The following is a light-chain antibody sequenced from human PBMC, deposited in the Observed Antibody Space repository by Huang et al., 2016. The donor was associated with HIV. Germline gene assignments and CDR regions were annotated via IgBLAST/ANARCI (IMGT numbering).Light chain of an antibody. Sequence: EIVMTQSPDTLSVFPGERVTLSCRARESVSSSLAWYQQKSGQAPRRLIYDASTRATGIPARFSGSGSGTEFTLTINSLLSEDFAVYYCQQYNDWPPITFGQGTRLDMK. CDR3: QQYNDWPPIT. V-gene: IGKV3-15*01. J-gene: IGKJ5*01. CDR1: ESVSSS. CDR2: DAS.